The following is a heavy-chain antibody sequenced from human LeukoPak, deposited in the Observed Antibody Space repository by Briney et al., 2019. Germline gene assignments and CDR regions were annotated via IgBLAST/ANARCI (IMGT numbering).Heavy chain of an antibody. Sequence: GSSVKVSCKASEGTFSSYAISWVRQAPGQGLEWMGRIIPIFGTANYAQKFQGRVTITTDESTSTAYMELSSLRSEDTAVYYCASFMSIDVVVVAGGPGRIMDIWGQGTMVTVSS. J-gene: IGHJ3*02. CDR1: EGTFSSYA. V-gene: IGHV1-69*05. CDR3: ASFMSIDVVVVAGGPGRIMDI. D-gene: IGHD2-15*01. CDR2: IIPIFGTA.